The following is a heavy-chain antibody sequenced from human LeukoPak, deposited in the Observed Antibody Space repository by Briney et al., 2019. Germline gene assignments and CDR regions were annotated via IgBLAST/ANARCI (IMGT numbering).Heavy chain of an antibody. CDR1: GYSFTSYW. CDR3: ARCPPDYDFWSGYYTD. CDR2: IYPGDSDT. D-gene: IGHD3-3*01. V-gene: IGHV5-51*01. Sequence: PGGSLRLSRKGSGYSFTSYWIGWVRQMPGKGLEWMGIIYPGDSDTRYSPSFQGQVTTSADKSISTAYLQWSSLKASDTAMYYCARCPPDYDFWSGYYTDWGQGTLVTVSS. J-gene: IGHJ4*02.